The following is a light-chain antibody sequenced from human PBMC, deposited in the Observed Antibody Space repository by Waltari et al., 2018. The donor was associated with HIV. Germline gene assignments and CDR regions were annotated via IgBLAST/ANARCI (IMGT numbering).Light chain of an antibody. CDR1: QSVSSN. J-gene: IGKJ1*01. Sequence: EIVMTQSPATQSVSPGERATLSCRASQSVSSNLAWYQQKPGQAPRLLIYGASTRATGIPARFSGSWSGTEFTLTISSLQSEDFAVYYCQHYHNWPPWTFGQGTKVEIK. CDR3: QHYHNWPPWT. CDR2: GAS. V-gene: IGKV3-15*01.